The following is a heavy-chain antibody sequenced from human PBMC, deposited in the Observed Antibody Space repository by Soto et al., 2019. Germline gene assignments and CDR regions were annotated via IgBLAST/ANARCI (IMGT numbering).Heavy chain of an antibody. D-gene: IGHD2-15*01. V-gene: IGHV3-30*18. CDR2: ISYDGSNK. J-gene: IGHJ5*02. CDR3: AKPALGVVVSTLWGSWFDP. CDR1: GFTFSSYG. Sequence: LRLSCAASGFTFSSYGMHWVRQAPGKGLEWVAVISYDGSNKYYADSVKGRFTISRDNSKNTLYLQMNSLRAEDTAVYYCAKPALGVVVSTLWGSWFDPWGQGTLVTVSS.